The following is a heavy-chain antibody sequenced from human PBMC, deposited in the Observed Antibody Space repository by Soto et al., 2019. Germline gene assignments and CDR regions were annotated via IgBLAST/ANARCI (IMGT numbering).Heavy chain of an antibody. J-gene: IGHJ6*02. CDR1: GFTFSSYG. V-gene: IGHV3-30*18. Sequence: QVQLVESGGGVVQPGRSLRLSCAASGFTFSSYGMHWVRQAPGKGLEWVAVISYDGSNKYYADSVKGRFTISRDNSKNTLYLQMNSMRDEDTAVYYCAKDYADRWFGELFGGMDVWGQGTTVTVSS. CDR3: AKDYADRWFGELFGGMDV. CDR2: ISYDGSNK. D-gene: IGHD3-10*01.